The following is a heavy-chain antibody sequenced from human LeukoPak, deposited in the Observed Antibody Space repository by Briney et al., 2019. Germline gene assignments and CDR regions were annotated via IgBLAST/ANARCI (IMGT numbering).Heavy chain of an antibody. V-gene: IGHV4-39*01. CDR2: IYYSGST. CDR1: GGSISSSSYY. CDR3: AKSGGYGLIDY. D-gene: IGHD1-26*01. J-gene: IGHJ4*02. Sequence: SETLSLTCTVSGGSISSSSYYWGWIRQPPGKGLEWIGSIYYSGSTYYNPSLKSRVTISIDTSKNQFSLRLSSVTAADTAVYYCAKSGGYGLIDYWGQGTLVTVSS.